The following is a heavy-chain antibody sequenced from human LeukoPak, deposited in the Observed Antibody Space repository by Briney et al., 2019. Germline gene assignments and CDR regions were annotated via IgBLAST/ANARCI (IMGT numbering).Heavy chain of an antibody. CDR1: GYTFPSYF. J-gene: IGHJ4*02. CDR3: ARTAARRFDY. Sequence: EASVKVSFKASGYTFPSYFMHWVRQAPGQGLEWMGIINPTGGSTTYAQKFQGRVTMTRDTSTSTVYMELSSLGSDDTAVYYCARTAARRFDYWGQGTLVTVSS. CDR2: INPTGGST. D-gene: IGHD6-6*01. V-gene: IGHV1-46*01.